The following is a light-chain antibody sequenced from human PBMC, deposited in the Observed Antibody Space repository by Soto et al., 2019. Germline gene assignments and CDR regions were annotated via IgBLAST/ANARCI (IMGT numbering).Light chain of an antibody. CDR3: QHYNDYSWT. CDR2: KTS. Sequence: DIHMTQSPSTLSASVGDRVTITCRASQSISIWLAWYQQKPGKAPNLLIYKTSSLETGVPSRFSGSGYGTEFTLTISILQPDDFATYYCQHYNDYSWTFGQGTKLEVK. CDR1: QSISIW. J-gene: IGKJ1*01. V-gene: IGKV1-5*03.